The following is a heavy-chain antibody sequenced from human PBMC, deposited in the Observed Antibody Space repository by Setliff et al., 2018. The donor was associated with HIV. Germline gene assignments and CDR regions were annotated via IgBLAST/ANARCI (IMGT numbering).Heavy chain of an antibody. Sequence: GASVKVSCKASGYSFTDYYIHWVRRAPGQGLEWMGWINPKSDGTNYAQKFKGWITMTRDTSISTAYMELSRLRSDDTAVYYCARGMDYYATSGYYRYYFDYWGQGTLVTVSS. J-gene: IGHJ4*02. CDR1: GYSFTDYY. CDR3: ARGMDYYATSGYYRYYFDY. V-gene: IGHV1-2*04. D-gene: IGHD3-22*01. CDR2: INPKSDGT.